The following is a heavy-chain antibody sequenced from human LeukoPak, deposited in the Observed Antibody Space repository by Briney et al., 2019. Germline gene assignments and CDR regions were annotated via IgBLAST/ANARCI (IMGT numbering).Heavy chain of an antibody. Sequence: SETLSLTCTVSGGSISRYYWSWIRQPPGKGLEWIGYKDYSGSTNYNRSLKSRVTISVDTSKNQFSLKLSSVTAADTAVYYCARVYYSSSSDYWYFDLWGRGTLVTVSS. V-gene: IGHV4-59*01. J-gene: IGHJ2*01. CDR3: ARVYYSSSSDYWYFDL. CDR2: KDYSGST. D-gene: IGHD6-13*01. CDR1: GGSISRYY.